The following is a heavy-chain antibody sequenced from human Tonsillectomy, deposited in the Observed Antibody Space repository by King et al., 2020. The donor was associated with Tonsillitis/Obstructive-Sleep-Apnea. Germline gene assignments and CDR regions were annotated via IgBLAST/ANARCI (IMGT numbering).Heavy chain of an antibody. D-gene: IGHD2-15*01. J-gene: IGHJ6*02. Sequence: VQLVESGGGVVQPGRSLRLSCAASGFTFSSYGMHWVRQAPGKGLEWVAVIWYDGSNKYYADSVKGRFTISRDNSKNTLYLQMNSLRAEDTAVYYCARRGDCSGGSCYSDYYYYYGMDVWGQGTTVTVSS. CDR3: ARRGDCSGGSCYSDYYYYYGMDV. CDR1: GFTFSSYG. CDR2: IWYDGSNK. V-gene: IGHV3-33*01.